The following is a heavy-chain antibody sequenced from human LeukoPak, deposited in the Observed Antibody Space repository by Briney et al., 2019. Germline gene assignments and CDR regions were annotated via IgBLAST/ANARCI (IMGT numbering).Heavy chain of an antibody. CDR1: GGSISSYY. CDR3: ARDPVQAVAGTYYYYGMDV. D-gene: IGHD6-19*01. J-gene: IGHJ6*02. CDR2: IYYSGST. V-gene: IGHV4-59*01. Sequence: PSETLSLTCTVSGGSISSYYWSWIRQPPGKGLEWIGYIYYSGSTNYNPSLKSRVTISVDTSKNQFSLKLSSVTAADTAVYYCARDPVQAVAGTYYYYGMDVWGQGTTVTVSS.